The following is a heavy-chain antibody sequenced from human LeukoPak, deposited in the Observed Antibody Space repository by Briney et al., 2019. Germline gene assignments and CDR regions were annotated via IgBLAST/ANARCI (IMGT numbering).Heavy chain of an antibody. CDR1: GFTFSSYG. D-gene: IGHD1-1*01. V-gene: IGHV3-30*18. J-gene: IGHJ4*02. CDR3: AKGSSGT. Sequence: PGRSLRLSCAASGFTFSSYGMHWVRQAPGKGLEWVAVISYDGSNKYYADSVKGRFTISRDNSKNTLYLQMNSLRAEDTAVYYCAKGSSGTWGQGTLDTVSS. CDR2: ISYDGSNK.